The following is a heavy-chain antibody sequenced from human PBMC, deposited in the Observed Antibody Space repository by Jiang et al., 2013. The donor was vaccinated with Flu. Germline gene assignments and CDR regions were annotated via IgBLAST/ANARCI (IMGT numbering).Heavy chain of an antibody. CDR1: GYFFTNSY. CDR3: ATVAGSGSPNFDY. CDR2: VSSSNGKT. J-gene: IGHJ4*02. D-gene: IGHD3-10*01. V-gene: IGHV1-18*04. Sequence: SGAEVKKPGASVRVSCKASGYFFTNSYIHWVRQAPGQGLEWMGRVSSSNGKTKHAQRFQGRVIMTTDKSTTTAYMELKSLRSDDTAVYYCATVAGSGSPNFDYWGQGTLVTVSS.